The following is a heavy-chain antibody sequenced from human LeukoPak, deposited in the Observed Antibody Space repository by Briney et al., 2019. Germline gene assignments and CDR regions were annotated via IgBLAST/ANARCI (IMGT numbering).Heavy chain of an antibody. CDR1: GFTFSSYG. D-gene: IGHD5-12*01. J-gene: IGHJ4*02. Sequence: GRSLRLSCAASGFTFSSYGMHWVRQAPGKGLEWVAVISYDGSNKYYADSVKGRFTISRDISKNTLYLQMSSLRPEDTAVYYCAKGYSGPRHWGQGTLVTVSS. V-gene: IGHV3-30*18. CDR3: AKGYSGPRH. CDR2: ISYDGSNK.